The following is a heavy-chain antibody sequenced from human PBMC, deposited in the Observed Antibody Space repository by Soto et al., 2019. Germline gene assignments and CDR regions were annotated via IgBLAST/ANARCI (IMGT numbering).Heavy chain of an antibody. J-gene: IGHJ5*02. D-gene: IGHD2-15*01. CDR2: ISYDGSNK. Sequence: QVQLVESGGGVVQPGRSLRLSCAASGFIFSSYAMHWVRQAPGEGLEWVALISYDGSNKDYADSVKGRFTISRDNSKNTLYLQMNSLRAEDTAVYYCARVSALRAFDPWGQGTLVTVSS. CDR1: GFIFSSYA. CDR3: ARVSALRAFDP. V-gene: IGHV3-30-3*01.